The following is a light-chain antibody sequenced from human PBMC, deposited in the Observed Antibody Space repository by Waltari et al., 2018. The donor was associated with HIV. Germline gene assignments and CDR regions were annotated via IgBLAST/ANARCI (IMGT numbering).Light chain of an antibody. CDR2: LNSDGRH. Sequence: QVVLTQPPSASASLGASVRLTCTLSSGHNNYVIAWHQQQPEKGPRFLMKLNSDGRHSKGDGVPDRFSGSSSGAERYPIISSLQSEDAADYFCQTWRTGLQVFGGGTRLTVL. J-gene: IGLJ3*02. CDR3: QTWRTGLQV. CDR1: SGHNNYV. V-gene: IGLV4-69*02.